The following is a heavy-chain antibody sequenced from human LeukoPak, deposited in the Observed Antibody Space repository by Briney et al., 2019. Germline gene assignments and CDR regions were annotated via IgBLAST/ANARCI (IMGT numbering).Heavy chain of an antibody. CDR2: ISHSGCA. CDR3: ARHLLTGSFDY. CDR1: GYSISSGYY. Sequence: SETLSLTCTVSGYSISSGYYWGCVRQPPGKGLEWVGSISHSGCAYYNPSLKSRVAISLDTSKNQFSLRLYSVTAADTAVYYCARHLLTGSFDYWGQGALVTVSS. D-gene: IGHD3-9*01. J-gene: IGHJ4*02. V-gene: IGHV4-38-2*02.